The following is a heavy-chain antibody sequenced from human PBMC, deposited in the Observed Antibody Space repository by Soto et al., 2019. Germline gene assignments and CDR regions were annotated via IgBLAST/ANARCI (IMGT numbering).Heavy chain of an antibody. V-gene: IGHV4-59*01. D-gene: IGHD2-21*01. CDR1: GGSISSYY. CDR3: ARQHIRSLSSSGWLHP. CDR2: IYYTGSA. Sequence: PSETLSLTCTVSGGSISSYYWSWIRQPPGKGLEWIGYIYYTGSADYNPSLKSRVTISVDTSVNQFSLKLASMTAADTAVYYCARQHIRSLSSSGWLHPSGPATLVTVSS. J-gene: IGHJ5*02.